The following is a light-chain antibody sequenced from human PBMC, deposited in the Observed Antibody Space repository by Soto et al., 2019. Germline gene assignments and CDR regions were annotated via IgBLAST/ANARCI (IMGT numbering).Light chain of an antibody. CDR1: SSDVGAYDF. CDR2: EVS. V-gene: IGLV2-14*03. J-gene: IGLJ1*01. Sequence: QSALNQSASVSGSPGQSIAISCTGTSSDVGAYDFVSWYQQHPDKAPKLLIYEVSNRPSGVSDRFSGSKSVNTATLTISGLQAEDEADYYCSSHTTSNTRVFGTGTKLTVL. CDR3: SSHTTSNTRV.